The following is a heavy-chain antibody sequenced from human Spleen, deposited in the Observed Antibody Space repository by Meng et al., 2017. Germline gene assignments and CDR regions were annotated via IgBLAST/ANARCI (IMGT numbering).Heavy chain of an antibody. J-gene: IGHJ4*02. CDR3: TRDFGGNSDY. CDR1: GFTFSGFW. Sequence: GESLKISCAASGFTFSGFWMSWVRQAPGKGPEWVANIKQDGGELYYVDSVKGRFTISRDSTKNTLYLQMNRLRVEDTAVYYCTRDFGGNSDYWGQGTLVTVSS. D-gene: IGHD4-23*01. CDR2: IKQDGGEL. V-gene: IGHV3-7*01.